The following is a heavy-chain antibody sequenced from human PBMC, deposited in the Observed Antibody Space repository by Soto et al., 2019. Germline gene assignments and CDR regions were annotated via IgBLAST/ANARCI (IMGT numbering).Heavy chain of an antibody. J-gene: IGHJ6*02. D-gene: IGHD2-15*01. CDR2: IIPIFGTA. Sequence: GASVKVSCKASGGTFSSCAISCVRQAPGQGLEWMGGIIPIFGTANYAQKFQGRVTITADESTSTAYMELSSLRSEDTAVYYCARDEEGVYCSGGSCYSGTRRYGMDVWGQGTTVTVSS. CDR1: GGTFSSCA. CDR3: ARDEEGVYCSGGSCYSGTRRYGMDV. V-gene: IGHV1-69*13.